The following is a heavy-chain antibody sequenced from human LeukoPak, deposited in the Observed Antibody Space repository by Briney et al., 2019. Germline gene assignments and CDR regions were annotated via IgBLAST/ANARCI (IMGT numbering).Heavy chain of an antibody. V-gene: IGHV4-31*03. CDR2: IYDSGGT. J-gene: IGHJ4*02. CDR1: GGSISTGGYY. CDR3: ARAYSGFDF. Sequence: SQTLSLTCTVSGGSISTGGYYWTWIRQHPGKGLEWIGYIYDSGGTYYNPSLKSRVTISADTSKNQFSLTLSSVTAADTAVYYCARAYSGFDFWGQGTLVTVSS. D-gene: IGHD4-4*01.